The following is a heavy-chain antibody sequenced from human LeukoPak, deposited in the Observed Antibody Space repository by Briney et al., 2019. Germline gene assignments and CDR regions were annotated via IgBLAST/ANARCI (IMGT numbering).Heavy chain of an antibody. CDR1: GFTFNNIG. CDR2: IDFEGVDK. V-gene: IGHV3-30*02. J-gene: IGHJ4*02. D-gene: IGHD4-23*01. CDR3: AKDLHGGYSSDY. Sequence: PGGSLRLSCAACGFTFNNIGMHWVRQAPGKGLEFVSFIDFEGVDKYYADSVKGRFTISKDYSKATLYLQMNSLRPEDTAIYYCAKDLHGGYSSDYWGQGTLVTVSS.